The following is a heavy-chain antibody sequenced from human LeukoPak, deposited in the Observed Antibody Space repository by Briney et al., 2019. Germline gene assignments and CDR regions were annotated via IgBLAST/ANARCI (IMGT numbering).Heavy chain of an antibody. CDR2: IWYDGSNK. V-gene: IGHV3-33*01. J-gene: IGHJ3*02. Sequence: PGRSLRLSCAASGFTFSSYGMHWVRQAPGKGLEWVAVIWYDGSNKYYADSVKGRFTISRDSAKNSLYLQMNSLRAEDTAVYYCARADMRLIVYAMHAFDIWGQGTMVTVSS. CDR3: ARADMRLIVYAMHAFDI. CDR1: GFTFSSYG. D-gene: IGHD2-8*01.